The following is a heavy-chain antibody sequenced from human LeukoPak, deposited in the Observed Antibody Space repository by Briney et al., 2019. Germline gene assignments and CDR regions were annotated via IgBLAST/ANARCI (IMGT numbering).Heavy chain of an antibody. Sequence: PSETLSLTCTVSGDSISSSYWGWIRHPPGKGLEWIGYVYYTGSTNYNPSLKSRVTISVDTSKNQFSLKLSSVTAADTAGYYCAGRSQRKKVTNGKDWFDPWGQGTQVTVSS. J-gene: IGHJ5*02. CDR2: VYYTGST. CDR3: AGRSQRKKVTNGKDWFDP. CDR1: GDSISSSY. D-gene: IGHD4-17*01. V-gene: IGHV4-59*08.